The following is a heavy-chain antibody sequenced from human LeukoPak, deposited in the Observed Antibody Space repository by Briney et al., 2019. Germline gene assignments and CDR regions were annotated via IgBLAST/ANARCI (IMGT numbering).Heavy chain of an antibody. Sequence: PSETLSLTCTVSGGSISSGDYYWSWIRQPPGKGLEGIGYIYYSGSTYYNPSLKSRVTISVDTSKNQFSLKLSSVTAADTAVYYCARQKSSNDFWVDYWGQGTLVTVSS. CDR2: IYYSGST. CDR1: GGSISSGDYY. CDR3: ARQKSSNDFWVDY. V-gene: IGHV4-30-4*08. J-gene: IGHJ4*02. D-gene: IGHD3-3*01.